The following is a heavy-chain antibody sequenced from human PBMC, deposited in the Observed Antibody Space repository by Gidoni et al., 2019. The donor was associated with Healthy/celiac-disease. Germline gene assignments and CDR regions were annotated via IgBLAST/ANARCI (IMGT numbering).Heavy chain of an antibody. D-gene: IGHD3-16*02. Sequence: EVQLVESGGGLVQPGGSLKLSCPASGFTFSGAAMLWVRQASGKWLGGVGRIRSKANSYATAYAASVKGRFTISRDDSKNTAYLQMNSLKTEDTAVYYCTSVFGGVIVSDYWGQGTLVTVSS. CDR3: TSVFGGVIVSDY. J-gene: IGHJ4*02. CDR2: IRSKANSYAT. V-gene: IGHV3-73*02. CDR1: GFTFSGAA.